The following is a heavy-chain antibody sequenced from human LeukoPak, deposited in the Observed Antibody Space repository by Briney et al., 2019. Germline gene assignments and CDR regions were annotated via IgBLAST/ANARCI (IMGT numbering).Heavy chain of an antibody. CDR2: IKQDGSEK. CDR1: GFTFSSYW. J-gene: IGHJ6*03. CDR3: ARDPLTLYDYYMDV. V-gene: IGHV3-7*01. Sequence: GGSLRLSCAASGFTFSSYWMSWVRQAPGKGLEWVAKIKQDGSEKYYGDSVMGRFTISRDNAKNSLYLQMNSLRAEDTAVYYCARDPLTLYDYYMDVWGKGTTVTVSS. D-gene: IGHD3-9*01.